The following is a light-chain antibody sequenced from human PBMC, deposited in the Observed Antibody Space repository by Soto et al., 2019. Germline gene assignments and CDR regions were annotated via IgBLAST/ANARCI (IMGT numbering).Light chain of an antibody. V-gene: IGKV3D-15*01. Sequence: EIVMTQSPVTLSVSPGERATLSCRASQNISRSLAWYQQKPGQGPSLLIYGASNRATGIPDRFSGSGSGTDFTLTINSLQPEDFASYYCQQTYTGANFGQGTRLEIK. CDR2: GAS. J-gene: IGKJ5*01. CDR3: QQTYTGAN. CDR1: QNISRS.